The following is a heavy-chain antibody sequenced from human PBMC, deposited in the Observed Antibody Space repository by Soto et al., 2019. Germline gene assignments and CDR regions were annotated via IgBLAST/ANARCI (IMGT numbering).Heavy chain of an antibody. CDR1: GYNFTSYG. Sequence: QVQLVQSGADVKKPGASVKVSCKASGYNFTSYGISWVRQAPGQGLEWMGWISPHNDRTKYARRFQDRVTMTTETPTSTVYMELGSLSSEDTAVYYCARDLYYSSCWYFDHDAFNIWGQGTVVTVSS. D-gene: IGHD6-19*01. CDR2: ISPHNDRT. V-gene: IGHV1-18*01. J-gene: IGHJ3*02. CDR3: ARDLYYSSCWYFDHDAFNI.